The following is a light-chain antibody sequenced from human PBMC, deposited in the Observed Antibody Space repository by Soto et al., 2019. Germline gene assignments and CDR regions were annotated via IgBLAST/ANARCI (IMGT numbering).Light chain of an antibody. V-gene: IGKV3-11*01. CDR1: KSVSSY. CDR3: QHRSNWPPAIT. CDR2: DAS. J-gene: IGKJ5*01. Sequence: EIVLTQSPATLSLSPGERATLSCRASKSVSSYLAWYQQKPGQAPRLLIYDASSRATGIPARFSGSGSGTDFTLTISSLEPEDFALYYCQHRSNWPPAITFGQGTRLEIK.